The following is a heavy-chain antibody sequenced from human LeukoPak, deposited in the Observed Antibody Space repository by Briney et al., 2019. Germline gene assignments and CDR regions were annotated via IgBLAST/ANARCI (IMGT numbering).Heavy chain of an antibody. D-gene: IGHD3-3*01. CDR3: ARGGWRPVDY. V-gene: IGHV3-7*05. Sequence: GGSLRPSCTAPGFIFSNYCMNWVRQAPGKGLEWVANIKQDGNEKYYVDSVKGRFTISRDNAKNSLYLQMNSLRAEDTAVYYCARGGWRPVDYWGQGTLVTVSS. CDR2: IKQDGNEK. CDR1: GFIFSNYC. J-gene: IGHJ4*02.